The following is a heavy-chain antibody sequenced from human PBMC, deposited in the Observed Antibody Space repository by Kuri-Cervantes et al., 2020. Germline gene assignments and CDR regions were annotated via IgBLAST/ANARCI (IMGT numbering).Heavy chain of an antibody. V-gene: IGHV1-69*13. J-gene: IGHJ6*02. Sequence: SVKVSCKASGGTFSSYTISWVRQAPGQGLEWMGGIIPIFGTANYAQKFQGRVTITADESTSTAYMELSSLRSEDTAVYYCARVLGPWGYYYGMDVWGQGTTVTVSS. CDR1: GGTFSSYT. CDR3: ARVLGPWGYYYGMDV. D-gene: IGHD3-16*01. CDR2: IIPIFGTA.